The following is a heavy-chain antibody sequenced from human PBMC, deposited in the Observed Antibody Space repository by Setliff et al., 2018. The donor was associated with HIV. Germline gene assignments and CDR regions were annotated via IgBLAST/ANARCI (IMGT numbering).Heavy chain of an antibody. D-gene: IGHD3-10*01. V-gene: IGHV3-11*03. CDR1: GFTFGDYA. Sequence: PGGSLRLSCTTDGFTFGDYALSWVRQAPGKGLEWVAHIGSSNHGIHYTASVQGRFTVSRDNANNLLFLQMNNLRDEDTAVYYCASFYGDYGYWGHGTQVTVSS. J-gene: IGHJ4*01. CDR2: IGSSNHGI. CDR3: ASFYGDYGY.